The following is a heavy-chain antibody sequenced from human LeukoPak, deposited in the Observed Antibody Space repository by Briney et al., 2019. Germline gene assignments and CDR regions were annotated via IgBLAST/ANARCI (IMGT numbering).Heavy chain of an antibody. CDR2: TYHGGST. CDR3: ARGSIYGSADY. V-gene: IGHV4-4*02. J-gene: IGHJ4*02. CDR1: SGSISSDNW. D-gene: IGHD4-17*01. Sequence: SGTLSLTCAVSSGSISSDNWWSWVRQPPGKGLEWIGETYHGGSTNYNPSLKSRVTISEDESNNQFSLKLSSVTAADTAVYYCARGSIYGSADYWGQGTLVSVSS.